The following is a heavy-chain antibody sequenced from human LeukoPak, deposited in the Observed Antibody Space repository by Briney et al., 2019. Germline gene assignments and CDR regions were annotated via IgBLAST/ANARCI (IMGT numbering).Heavy chain of an antibody. V-gene: IGHV3-7*01. CDR1: GLTFSSSW. J-gene: IGHJ4*02. D-gene: IGHD5-18*01. CDR3: ARDLAYSRLDY. Sequence: GGSLRLSCAVSGLTFSSSWMDWVRRAPGKGLEWVVSINPDGNKKYSADSVKGRFTISRDNAENSLYLQMNSLRVEDTAFYYCARDLAYSRLDYWGQGMLVTVSS. CDR2: INPDGNKK.